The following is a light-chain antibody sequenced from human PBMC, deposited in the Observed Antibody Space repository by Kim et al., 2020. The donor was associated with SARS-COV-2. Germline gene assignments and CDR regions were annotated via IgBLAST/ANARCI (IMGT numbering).Light chain of an antibody. CDR1: QGVSSN. CDR3: QQYSLWT. J-gene: IGKJ1*01. Sequence: EIVMTQSPATLFVSPGERATLSCRASQGVSSNLAWYQQKPGQAPRLLIYGASTRATGIPARFSGSGSGTEFTLTISSLQSEDFAVYYCQQYSLWTFGQGTKVDIK. CDR2: GAS. V-gene: IGKV3-15*01.